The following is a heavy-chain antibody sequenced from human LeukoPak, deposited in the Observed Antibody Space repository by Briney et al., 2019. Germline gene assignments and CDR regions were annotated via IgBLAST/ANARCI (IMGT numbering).Heavy chain of an antibody. CDR1: GFTVSSNY. V-gene: IGHV3-66*01. CDR2: IYSGGST. Sequence: GGSLRFSCAASGFTVSSNYMSWVRQAPGKGLEWVSGIYSGGSTYYADSVKGRFTISRDNSKNTLYLQMNSLRAEDTAVYYCAREQLPGFDYWGQGTLVTVSS. D-gene: IGHD4-23*01. CDR3: AREQLPGFDY. J-gene: IGHJ4*02.